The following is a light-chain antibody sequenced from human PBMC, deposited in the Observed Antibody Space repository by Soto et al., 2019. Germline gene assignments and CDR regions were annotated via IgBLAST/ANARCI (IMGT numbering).Light chain of an antibody. CDR2: KGT. CDR1: SSDAEAYNS. V-gene: IGLV2-23*01. Sequence: QPGPVCGSLGESITILCTWNSSDAEAYNSVSSYLQLPSRAPQVIIYKGTQRPSGVSNRCSGSTSGNAASLTISALQADDEADYSCCTSAPESTYVFGTGTKV. CDR3: CTSAPESTYV. J-gene: IGLJ1*01.